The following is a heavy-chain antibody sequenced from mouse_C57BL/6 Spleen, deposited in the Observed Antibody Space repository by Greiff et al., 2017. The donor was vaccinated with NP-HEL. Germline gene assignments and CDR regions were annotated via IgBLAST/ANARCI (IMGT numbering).Heavy chain of an antibody. CDR3: ARRKDYYGSSPLDV. CDR2: INPNNGGT. V-gene: IGHV1-18*01. Sequence: EVQLQQSGPELVKPGASVKIPCKASGYTFTDYNMDWVKQSHGKSLEWIGDINPNNGGTIYNQKFKGKATLTVDKSSSTAYMELRSLTSEDTAVYYCARRKDYYGSSPLDVWGTGTTVTVAS. CDR1: GYTFTDYN. D-gene: IGHD1-1*01. J-gene: IGHJ1*03.